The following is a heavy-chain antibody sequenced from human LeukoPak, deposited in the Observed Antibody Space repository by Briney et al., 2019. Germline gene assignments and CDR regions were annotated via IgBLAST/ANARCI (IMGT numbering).Heavy chain of an antibody. CDR1: GFTFSNYW. Sequence: GGSLRLSCAASGFTFSNYWMHWVRHAPGKGLVWVSRINTDGSSTSYVDSVKGRFTISRDNSKNTLYLQMNSLRAEDTAVYYCARRAGAYSHPYDYWGQGTLVTVSS. CDR3: ARRAGAYSHPYDY. CDR2: INTDGSST. V-gene: IGHV3-74*01. D-gene: IGHD4/OR15-4a*01. J-gene: IGHJ4*02.